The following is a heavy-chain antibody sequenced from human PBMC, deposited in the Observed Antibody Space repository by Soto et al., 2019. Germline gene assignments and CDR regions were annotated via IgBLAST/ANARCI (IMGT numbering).Heavy chain of an antibody. J-gene: IGHJ4*02. CDR1: GFTFSSYG. CDR2: IWYDGSNK. CDR3: ARASIAAAGTADY. Sequence: QVQLVESGGGVVQPGRSLRLSCAASGFTFSSYGMHWVRQAPGKGLEWVAVIWYDGSNKYYADSVKGRFTISRDNSKNTLYLQMNSLRDEDTAVYYCARASIAAAGTADYWGQGALVTVSS. D-gene: IGHD6-13*01. V-gene: IGHV3-33*01.